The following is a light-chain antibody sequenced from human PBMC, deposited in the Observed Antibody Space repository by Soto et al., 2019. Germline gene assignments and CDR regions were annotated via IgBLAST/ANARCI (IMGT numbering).Light chain of an antibody. V-gene: IGKV2-30*01. Sequence: DVVITQSPLSLPVALGQPASVSCSSSQSLVFRDGNTYLNWFHQRPGQSPRRLIYKVSYRDPGVPDRFSGSESGTNFTLTISRVEAEDVGIYYCMQATHLPRTFGQGTKVDIK. CDR3: MQATHLPRT. J-gene: IGKJ1*01. CDR2: KVS. CDR1: QSLVFRDGNTY.